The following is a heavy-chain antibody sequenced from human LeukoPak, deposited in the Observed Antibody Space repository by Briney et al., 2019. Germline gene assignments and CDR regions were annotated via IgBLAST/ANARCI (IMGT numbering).Heavy chain of an antibody. Sequence: PGGSLRLSCAASGFIFSDYYMSWIRRAPGKGLEGVSYLSVGSIIYSADSVKGRFTISRDNTKNSLYLQRNSLRDEDTAVYYCARESGRYSGSLSYGMDVWGQGTTVTVSS. V-gene: IGHV3-11*01. D-gene: IGHD5-12*01. J-gene: IGHJ6*02. CDR2: LSVGSII. CDR1: GFIFSDYY. CDR3: ARESGRYSGSLSYGMDV.